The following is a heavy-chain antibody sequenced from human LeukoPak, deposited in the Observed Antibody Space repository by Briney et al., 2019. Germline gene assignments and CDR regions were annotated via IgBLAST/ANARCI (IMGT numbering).Heavy chain of an antibody. CDR3: ARDGRGDSNWFDP. CDR2: IYYSGNT. V-gene: IGHV4-59*01. Sequence: SETLSLTCTASGGSISHYYWNWIRQPPGKGLEWIGYIYYSGNTNYNPSLKSRVTISVDTSKNQFSLNLTSVTAADTAVYYCARDGRGDSNWFDPWGQGTLVTVSS. J-gene: IGHJ5*02. CDR1: GGSISHYY. D-gene: IGHD3-10*01.